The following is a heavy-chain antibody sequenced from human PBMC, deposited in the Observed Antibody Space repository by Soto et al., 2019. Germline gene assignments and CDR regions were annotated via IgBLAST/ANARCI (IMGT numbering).Heavy chain of an antibody. Sequence: GGSLRLSCAASGFPFSSYEMNWVRQAPGKGLEWVSYISTSGSTIYYADSVKGRFTISRDNAKNSLYLQMTSLRAEDTAVYYCARVEMEMTTSRDYWGQGTLVTVSS. J-gene: IGHJ4*02. CDR3: ARVEMEMTTSRDY. D-gene: IGHD4-4*01. CDR2: ISTSGSTI. CDR1: GFPFSSYE. V-gene: IGHV3-48*03.